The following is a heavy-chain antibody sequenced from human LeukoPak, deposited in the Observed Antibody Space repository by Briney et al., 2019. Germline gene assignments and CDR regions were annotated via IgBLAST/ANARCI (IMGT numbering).Heavy chain of an antibody. CDR2: INPNSGCT. D-gene: IGHD6-19*01. Sequence: ASVKVPCKASGYTFTCYYMHWVRQAPGQGLEWMGWINPNSGCTNYAQKFQGRVTMTRDTSISTAYMELSRLRSDDTAVYYCARERTGYSSGGNWFDPWGQGTLVTVSS. J-gene: IGHJ5*02. V-gene: IGHV1-2*02. CDR1: GYTFTCYY. CDR3: ARERTGYSSGGNWFDP.